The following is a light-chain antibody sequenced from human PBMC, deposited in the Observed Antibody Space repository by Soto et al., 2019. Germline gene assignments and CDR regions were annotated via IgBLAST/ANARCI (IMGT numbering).Light chain of an antibody. CDR2: HVT. CDR3: GSLTTRHTYV. Sequence: QSVLTQPASVSGSPGQSITISCTGTSSDIGHYAYVSWYQQHPGKAPKLMIYHVTYRPSGVSNRYSGSKSGTAASLTISGLPADEEADYYCGSLTTRHTYVFGSGTKVTVL. J-gene: IGLJ1*01. CDR1: SSDIGHYAY. V-gene: IGLV2-14*03.